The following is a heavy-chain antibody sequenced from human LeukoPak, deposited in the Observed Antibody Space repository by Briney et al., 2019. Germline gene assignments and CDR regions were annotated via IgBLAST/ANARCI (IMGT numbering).Heavy chain of an antibody. CDR2: MNPNSGNT. CDR1: GYTFTSYD. J-gene: IGHJ3*02. D-gene: IGHD7-27*01. Sequence: EASVTVSCTASGYTFTSYDINWVRQATGQGLEWMGWMNPNSGNTGYAQKFQGRVTITRDTSISTAYMELSRLRSDDTAVYYCAREGGLNWGFNWGAFDIWGQGTMVTVSS. CDR3: AREGGLNWGFNWGAFDI. V-gene: IGHV1-8*03.